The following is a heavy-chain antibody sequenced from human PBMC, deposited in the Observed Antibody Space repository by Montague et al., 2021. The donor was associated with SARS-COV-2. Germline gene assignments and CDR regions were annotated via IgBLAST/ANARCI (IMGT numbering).Heavy chain of an antibody. V-gene: IGHV4-4*07. Sequence: SETLSLTGTVYGGSISSTYGHCSRQHAGTGVEWMWRIYACDGNNNNHSLKCRVTMSVDTSKNQYSLTLNPVTAADAAVDYCGRGVVAATPVVDYWGRGTLVTVSS. D-gene: IGHD2-15*01. CDR3: GRGVVAATPVVDY. J-gene: IGHJ4*02. CDR2: IYACDGN. CDR1: GGSISSTY.